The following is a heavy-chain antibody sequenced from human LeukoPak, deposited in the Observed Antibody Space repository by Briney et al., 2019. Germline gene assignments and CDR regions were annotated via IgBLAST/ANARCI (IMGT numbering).Heavy chain of an antibody. CDR1: GFTFRSYA. V-gene: IGHV3-23*01. D-gene: IGHD2-8*02. CDR3: AKPHCTDTSCLMYYFDY. Sequence: GGSLRLSCAASGFTFRSYAMTWVRQAPGKGLEWVSTIRDSDGSTYYADSVKGRFTISRDNSKNTLYLQMNSLRAEDTAVYYCAKPHCTDTSCLMYYFDYWGQGALVTVSS. CDR2: IRDSDGST. J-gene: IGHJ4*02.